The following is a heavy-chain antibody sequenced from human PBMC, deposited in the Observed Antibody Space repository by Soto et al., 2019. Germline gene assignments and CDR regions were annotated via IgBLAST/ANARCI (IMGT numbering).Heavy chain of an antibody. CDR1: GFIFSSYA. CDR3: TRADPMVTLSVFDP. V-gene: IGHV3-30-3*01. Sequence: QVQLVESGGGVVQPGRSLRLSCAASGFIFSSYAMHWVRQAPGKGLEWVAVSSDDGSTKYYADSVKGRFTISRDNSKNTLYLQMNRLSADDTAVYYCTRADPMVTLSVFDPWGQRTMVTVTS. CDR2: SSDDGSTK. J-gene: IGHJ5*02. D-gene: IGHD4-17*01.